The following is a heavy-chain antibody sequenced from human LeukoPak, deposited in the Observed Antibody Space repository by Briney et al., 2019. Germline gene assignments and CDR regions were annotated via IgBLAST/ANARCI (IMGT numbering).Heavy chain of an antibody. V-gene: IGHV1-69*01. J-gene: IGHJ4*02. CDR1: GGTFSSYA. CDR2: IIPIFGTA. CDR3: ASLTVRGVISDY. D-gene: IGHD3-10*01. Sequence: SVKVSCKSSGGTFSSYAISWVRQAPGQELEWMGGIIPIFGTANYAQKFQGRVTITADESTSTAYMELSSLRSEDTAVYYCASLTVRGVISDYWGQGTLVTVSS.